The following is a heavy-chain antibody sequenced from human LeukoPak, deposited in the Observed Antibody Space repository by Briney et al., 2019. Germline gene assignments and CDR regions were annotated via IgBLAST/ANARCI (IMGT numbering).Heavy chain of an antibody. CDR3: AKGGHDFNPFYC. CDR1: GFTFRSYA. V-gene: IGHV3-23*01. J-gene: IGHJ4*02. Sequence: PGGSLRLSCAASGFTFRSYAMGWVRQAPGKGLEWVSSIKGGGGDPFYADSVRGRFTISRDNSKNTLYLQLNSLRAEDTAVYFCAKGGHDFNPFYCWGQGALVTVSS. CDR2: IKGGGGDP. D-gene: IGHD2-21*02.